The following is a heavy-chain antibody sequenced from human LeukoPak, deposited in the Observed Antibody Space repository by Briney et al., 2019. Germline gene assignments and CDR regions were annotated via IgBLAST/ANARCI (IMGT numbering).Heavy chain of an antibody. CDR2: INHSGST. CDR1: GGSFSGYY. Sequence: SETLSLTCAVYGGSFSGYYWSWIRQPPGKGLGWIGEINHSGSTNYNPSLKSRVTISVDTSKNQFSLKLSSVTAADTAVYYCARGPLYFDYWGQGTLVTVSS. V-gene: IGHV4-34*01. J-gene: IGHJ4*02. CDR3: ARGPLYFDY.